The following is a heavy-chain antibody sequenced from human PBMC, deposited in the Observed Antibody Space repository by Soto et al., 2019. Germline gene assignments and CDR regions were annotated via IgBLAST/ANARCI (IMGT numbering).Heavy chain of an antibody. CDR3: ARILDFWSGHGVFDM. D-gene: IGHD3-3*01. CDR1: GGSVTSVGYY. J-gene: IGHJ3*02. Sequence: QVQLQESGPGLVKPSQTLSLTCTVSGGSVTSVGYYWAWIRQHPGKGLEFIGHLYYSGTTYYNPSLRSRVTISEDTSKNHFSLQLTSVTAADTAVYYCARILDFWSGHGVFDMWGQGTMVTVSS. V-gene: IGHV4-31*03. CDR2: LYYSGTT.